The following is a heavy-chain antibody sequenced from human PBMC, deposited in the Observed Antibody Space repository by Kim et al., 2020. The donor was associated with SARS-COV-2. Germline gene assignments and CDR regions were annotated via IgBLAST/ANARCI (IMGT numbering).Heavy chain of an antibody. CDR1: GYTFTSYD. CDR2: MNPNSGNT. CDR3: ASGHLKSILVVIAPRPYYYYMDV. D-gene: IGHD2-21*01. Sequence: ASVKVSCKASGYTFTSYDINWVRQATGQGLEWMGWMNPNSGNTGYAQKFQGRVTMTRNTSISTAYMELSSLRSEDTAVYYCASGHLKSILVVIAPRPYYYYMDVWGKGTTVTVSS. J-gene: IGHJ6*03. V-gene: IGHV1-8*01.